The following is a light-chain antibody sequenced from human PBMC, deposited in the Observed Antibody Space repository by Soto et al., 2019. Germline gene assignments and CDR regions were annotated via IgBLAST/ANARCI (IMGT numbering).Light chain of an antibody. CDR3: QQYGSSPNT. Sequence: EIVLTQSPGTLSLSPGERATLSCRASQSVSSSYLAWYQQKPGQAPRLRIYGASSRATGIPDRFSGSGSGTDFPLTISRLEPEDFAVYYCQQYGSSPNTFGQGTKLEIK. V-gene: IGKV3-20*01. J-gene: IGKJ2*01. CDR1: QSVSSSY. CDR2: GAS.